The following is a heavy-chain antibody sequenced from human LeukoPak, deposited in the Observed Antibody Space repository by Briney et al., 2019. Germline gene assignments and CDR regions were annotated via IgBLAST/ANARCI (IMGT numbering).Heavy chain of an antibody. Sequence: SSKVSCKASGFTFARSAVQWVRQARGQRPEWIGWIVIANGNTNYAQKFQERLTITRDMSTSTAYMELSSLRSEDTAVYYCAAEDDFLTGYYDFDYWGQGTVVTVSS. D-gene: IGHD3-9*01. CDR2: IVIANGNT. CDR1: GFTFARSA. CDR3: AAEDDFLTGYYDFDY. J-gene: IGHJ4*02. V-gene: IGHV1-58*01.